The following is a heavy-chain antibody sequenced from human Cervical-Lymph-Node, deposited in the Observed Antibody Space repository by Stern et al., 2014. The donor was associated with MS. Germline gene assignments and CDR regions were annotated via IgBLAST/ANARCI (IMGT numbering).Heavy chain of an antibody. Sequence: VQLVQSGSELKEPGASVKVSCKASGYTLTNYPMNWVRQAPGQGLEWMGWINTNTGNSTYAQGFTGRFVLSLYTPVSTDYLHISSLKAEDTAVYYCARDFVDTAMITRSDYLDSWGQGTLVTVSS. J-gene: IGHJ4*02. CDR1: GYTLTNYP. CDR3: ARDFVDTAMITRSDYLDS. V-gene: IGHV7-4-1*02. CDR2: INTNTGNS. D-gene: IGHD5-18*01.